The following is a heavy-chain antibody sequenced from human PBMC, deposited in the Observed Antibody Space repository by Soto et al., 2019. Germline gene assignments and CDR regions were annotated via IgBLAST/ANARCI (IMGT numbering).Heavy chain of an antibody. D-gene: IGHD2-2*02. Sequence: SETLSLTCTVSGGSISSYYWIWIRQPAGKGLEWIGRIYTSGSTNYNPSLKSRVTMSVDTSKNQFSLKLSSVTAADTAVYYCARDPGGNCSSTSCYTVDYWGQGTLVTVSS. CDR3: ARDPGGNCSSTSCYTVDY. CDR1: GGSISSYY. J-gene: IGHJ4*02. CDR2: IYTSGST. V-gene: IGHV4-4*07.